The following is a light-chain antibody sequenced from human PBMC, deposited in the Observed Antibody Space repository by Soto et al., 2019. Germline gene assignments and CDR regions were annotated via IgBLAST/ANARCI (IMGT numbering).Light chain of an antibody. J-gene: IGKJ2*01. V-gene: IGKV3-20*01. Sequence: EIVLTQSPGTLSLSPGERAPLYCRASQSVSSSYLAWYQQKPGQAPRLLIYGASSRATGIPDRFSGSGSGTDFTLTNSRLEPEDFAVYYCQQYGSSPYTFGQGTKLEIK. CDR2: GAS. CDR3: QQYGSSPYT. CDR1: QSVSSSY.